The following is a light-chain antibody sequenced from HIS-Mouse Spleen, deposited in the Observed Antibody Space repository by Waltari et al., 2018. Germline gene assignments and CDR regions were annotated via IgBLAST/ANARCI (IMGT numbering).Light chain of an antibody. V-gene: IGLV2-11*01. CDR2: DVS. CDR3: CSYAGSYTYV. CDR1: ISAVGGYNS. Sequence: QSALTQPRSVSGSPGQSVTISCTGTISAVGGYNSVSWYQQHPGKAPKLMIYDVSKRPSGVPDRFSGSKSGNTASLTISGLQAEDEADYYCCSYAGSYTYVFGTGTKVTVL. J-gene: IGLJ1*01.